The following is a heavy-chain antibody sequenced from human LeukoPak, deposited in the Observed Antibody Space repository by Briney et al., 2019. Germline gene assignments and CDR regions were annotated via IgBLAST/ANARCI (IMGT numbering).Heavy chain of an antibody. D-gene: IGHD1-26*01. CDR3: ARQHARPVGPTTILDH. V-gene: IGHV4-39*01. Sequence: PSETLSLTCTVSGGSISSGSYYWGWIRQPPGKGLEWIGSIHYRGSTSYNPSLKSRVTISVDTSKNQFSLNLSSVTAADTAVYYCARQHARPVGPTTILDHWGQGTLVTVSS. CDR1: GGSISSGSYY. J-gene: IGHJ4*02. CDR2: IHYRGST.